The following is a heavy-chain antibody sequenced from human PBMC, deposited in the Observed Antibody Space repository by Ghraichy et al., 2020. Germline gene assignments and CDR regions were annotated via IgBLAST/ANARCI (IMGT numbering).Heavy chain of an antibody. CDR1: GGSISSYY. V-gene: IGHV4-59*05. CDR3: ARLNSGSYGGYYYYGMDV. Sequence: SETLSLTCTVSGGSISSYYWSWIRQPPGKGLEWIGSIYYSGSTYYNPSLKSRVTISVDTSNNQFSLKLSSVTAADTAVYYCARLNSGSYGGYYYYGMDVWGQGTTVTVSS. J-gene: IGHJ6*02. D-gene: IGHD1-26*01. CDR2: IYYSGST.